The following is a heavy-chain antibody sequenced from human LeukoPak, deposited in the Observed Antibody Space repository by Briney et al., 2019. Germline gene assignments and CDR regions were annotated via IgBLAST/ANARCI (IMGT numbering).Heavy chain of an antibody. D-gene: IGHD4-17*01. J-gene: IGHJ5*02. CDR1: GFTFSSYA. Sequence: PGGSLRLSCAASGFTFSSYAMHWVRQAPGKGLEWVAVISYDGSNKYYADSVKGRFTISRDNSKNTLYLQMNSLRAEDTAVYYCAKLWFTVTTTGGIWFDPWGQGTLVTVSS. CDR3: AKLWFTVTTTGGIWFDP. V-gene: IGHV3-30*07. CDR2: ISYDGSNK.